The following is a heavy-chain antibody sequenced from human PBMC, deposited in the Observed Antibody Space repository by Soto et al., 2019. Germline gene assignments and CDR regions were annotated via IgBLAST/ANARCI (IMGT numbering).Heavy chain of an antibody. V-gene: IGHV4-61*01. CDR1: GCSVSSGTYF. CDR2: IYYSGST. Sequence: SETLSLTCTVSGCSVSSGTYFWSWIQQSPGKGLEWIAYIYYSGSTNYNPSLQRRSTISVDTSKSQVSLTLTYVTAADAAVYYCARSPNYYYYGFDVWGQGTTVTVSS. CDR3: ARSPNYYYYGFDV. J-gene: IGHJ6*02.